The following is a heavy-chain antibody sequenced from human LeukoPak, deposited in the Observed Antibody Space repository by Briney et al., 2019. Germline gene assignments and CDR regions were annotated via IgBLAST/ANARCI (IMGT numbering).Heavy chain of an antibody. CDR1: GFTFSSYA. Sequence: PGGSLRLSCAASGFTFSSYAMSWVRQAPGKGLEWVSAISGSGGSTYYADSVKGRFTISRDNSKNTLYLQMNSLRAEDTAVYYCAGGKYSGYDWGDDWFDPWGQGTLVTVSS. J-gene: IGHJ5*02. CDR2: ISGSGGST. V-gene: IGHV3-23*01. CDR3: AGGKYSGYDWGDDWFDP. D-gene: IGHD5-12*01.